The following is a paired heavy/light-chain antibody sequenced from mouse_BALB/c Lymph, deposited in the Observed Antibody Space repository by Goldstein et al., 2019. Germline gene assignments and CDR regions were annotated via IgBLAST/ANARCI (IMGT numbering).Light chain of an antibody. CDR3: QQGNTLPWT. Sequence: DIQMTQTTSSLSASLGDRVTISCRASQDISNYLNWYQQKPDGTVKLLIYYTSRLHSGVPSRFSGSGSGTDYSLTISNLEQEDIATYFCQQGNTLPWTFGGGTKLEIK. J-gene: IGKJ1*01. CDR2: YTS. V-gene: IGKV10-96*01. CDR1: QDISNY.
Heavy chain of an antibody. J-gene: IGHJ4*01. Sequence: LVKTGASVKISCKASGYSFTGYYMHWVKQSHGKSLEWIGYISCYNGATSYNQKFKGKATFTVDTSSSTAYMQFNSLTSEDSAVYYCARYRDYYAMDYWGQGTSVTVSS. V-gene: IGHV1S34*01. CDR2: ISCYNGAT. CDR3: ARYRDYYAMDY. CDR1: GYSFTGYY.